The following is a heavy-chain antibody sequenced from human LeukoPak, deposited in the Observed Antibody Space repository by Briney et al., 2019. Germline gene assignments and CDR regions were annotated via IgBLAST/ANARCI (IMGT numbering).Heavy chain of an antibody. V-gene: IGHV4-59*08. D-gene: IGHD6-19*01. J-gene: IGHJ4*02. CDR3: ARWDDSAWAFGN. Sequence: SETLPLTCTVSGGSISSYYWSWIRQSPGKGLEWVGYISHSGTTSYDSYFRSRVTISVDTSKNQLSLKLTSVTAADTAVYYCARWDDSAWAFGNWGPGTLVTVSS. CDR2: ISHSGTT. CDR1: GGSISSYY.